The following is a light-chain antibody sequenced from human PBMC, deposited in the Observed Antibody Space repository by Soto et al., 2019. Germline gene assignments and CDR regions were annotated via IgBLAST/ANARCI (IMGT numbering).Light chain of an antibody. CDR3: PPDNYLAET. CDR1: QSFSRN. J-gene: IGKJ1*01. CDR2: GAT. V-gene: IGKV3-15*01. Sequence: EIVLTQSPATLSVSPGERATLSCRASQSFSRNLAWYQQKPGQAPRRLIYGATTRATGIPARFSGSGSGTKVTLTINSLQSEDFASYYCPPDNYLAETFGQGTKVDI.